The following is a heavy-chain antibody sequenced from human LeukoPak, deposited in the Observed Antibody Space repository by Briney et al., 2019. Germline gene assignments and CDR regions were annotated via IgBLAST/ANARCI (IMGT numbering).Heavy chain of an antibody. CDR3: VRITSPGY. D-gene: IGHD3-10*01. V-gene: IGHV4-39*01. CDR2: IYYSGST. J-gene: IGHJ4*02. CDR1: GGSISSSSYF. Sequence: SETLSLTCTVSGGSISSSSYFWGWIRQPPGKGLEWIGSIYYSGSTYYNPSLKSPVTISVDTSNNQFSLMLSSVTAADTAVYYCVRITSPGYWGQGTLVTVSS.